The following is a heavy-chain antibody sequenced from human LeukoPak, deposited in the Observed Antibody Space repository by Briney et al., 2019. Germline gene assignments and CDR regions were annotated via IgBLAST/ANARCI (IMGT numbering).Heavy chain of an antibody. CDR1: GFTFSNYA. D-gene: IGHD3-22*01. CDR2: ISYDGSNK. CDR3: ARDWLGSSGYYDY. J-gene: IGHJ4*02. V-gene: IGHV3-30-3*01. Sequence: GGSLRLSCAASGFTFSNYAMSWVRQAPGKGLEWVAVISYDGSNKYYADSVKGRFTISRDNSKNTLYLQMNSLRAEDTAVYYCARDWLGSSGYYDYWGQGTLVTVSS.